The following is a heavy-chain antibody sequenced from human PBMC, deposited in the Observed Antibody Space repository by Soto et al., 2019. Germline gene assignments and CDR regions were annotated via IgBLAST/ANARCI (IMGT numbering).Heavy chain of an antibody. J-gene: IGHJ6*02. CDR1: GFTFSSYA. CDR2: ISYDGSNK. D-gene: IGHD2-21*01. V-gene: IGHV3-30-3*01. Sequence: PGGSXSLSCASSGFTFSSYAMHWVRQAPGKGLEWVAVISYDGSNKYYADSVKGRFTISRDNSKNTLYLQMNSLRAEDTAVYYCARGLKYSPYYYYGMDVWGQGTTVTVS. CDR3: ARGLKYSPYYYYGMDV.